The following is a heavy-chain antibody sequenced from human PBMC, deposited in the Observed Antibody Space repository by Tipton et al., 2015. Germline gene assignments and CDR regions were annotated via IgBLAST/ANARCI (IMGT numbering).Heavy chain of an antibody. CDR1: EDTFTNYW. CDR2: IYPGDSDT. CDR3: ARGPRYLEWLLSPGYFDS. V-gene: IGHV5-51*01. D-gene: IGHD3-3*01. J-gene: IGHJ4*02. Sequence: QSGPEVKKPGESLKISCKGSEDTFTNYWIAWVRQMPGKGLEWMGIIYPGDSDTRYGPSFQGQVTISADKSINTAYVQWSSLKASDTAIYYCARGPRYLEWLLSPGYFDSWGQGTLVTVSS.